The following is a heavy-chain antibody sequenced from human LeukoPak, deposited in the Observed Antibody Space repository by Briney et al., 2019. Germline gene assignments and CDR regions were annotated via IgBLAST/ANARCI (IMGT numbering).Heavy chain of an antibody. J-gene: IGHJ4*02. CDR3: AKDMVVAADY. D-gene: IGHD2-15*01. Sequence: GSLRLSCAASGFPFSSYGMHWVRQAPGKGREWVAFIRYDGSNKYYADSVKGRFTISRDNSKNPLYLQMNSLRAEDTAVYYCAKDMVVAADYWGQGTLVTVSS. CDR1: GFPFSSYG. CDR2: IRYDGSNK. V-gene: IGHV3-30*02.